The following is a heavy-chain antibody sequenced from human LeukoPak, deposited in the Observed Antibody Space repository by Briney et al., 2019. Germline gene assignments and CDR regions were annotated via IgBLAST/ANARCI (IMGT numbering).Heavy chain of an antibody. Sequence: ASVKVSCKASGGTFSSYAISWVRQAPGQGLEWMGGIIPIFGTANYAQKFQGRVTITADESTSTAYMELSSLRSEDTAVYYCARAGDPYCSSTSCYGIDPWGQGTLVTVSS. D-gene: IGHD2-2*01. CDR3: ARAGDPYCSSTSCYGIDP. V-gene: IGHV1-69*13. CDR1: GGTFSSYA. CDR2: IIPIFGTA. J-gene: IGHJ5*02.